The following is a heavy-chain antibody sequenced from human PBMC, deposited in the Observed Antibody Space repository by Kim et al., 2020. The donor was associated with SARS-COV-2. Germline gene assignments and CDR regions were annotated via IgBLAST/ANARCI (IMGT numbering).Heavy chain of an antibody. CDR2: ISYDGSNK. D-gene: IGHD5-18*01. Sequence: GGSLRLSCAASGFTFSSYAMHWVRQAPGKGLEWVAVISYDGSNKYYADSVKGRFTISRDNSKNTLYLQMNSLRAEDTAVYYCARDSLPQQLWPKYDKYYYYYYGMDVWGQGTTVTVSS. V-gene: IGHV3-30*04. CDR1: GFTFSSYA. CDR3: ARDSLPQQLWPKYDKYYYYYYGMDV. J-gene: IGHJ6*02.